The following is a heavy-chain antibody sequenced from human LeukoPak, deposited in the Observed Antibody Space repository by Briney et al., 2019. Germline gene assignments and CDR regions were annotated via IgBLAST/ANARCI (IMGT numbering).Heavy chain of an antibody. V-gene: IGHV3-49*03. CDR2: IRSKAYGGTT. CDR3: TRVSDQRGFGP. Sequence: PGGSLRLSCTASGFTFGDYAMSWFRQAPGKGLEWVGFIRSKAYGGTTEYAASVKGRFTISRDDSKSIAYLQMNSLKTEDTAVYYCTRVSDQRGFGPWGQGTLVTVSS. D-gene: IGHD2-21*02. J-gene: IGHJ5*02. CDR1: GFTFGDYA.